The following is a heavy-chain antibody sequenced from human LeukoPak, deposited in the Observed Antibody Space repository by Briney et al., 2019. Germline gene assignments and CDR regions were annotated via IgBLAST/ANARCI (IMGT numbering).Heavy chain of an antibody. D-gene: IGHD1-26*01. CDR3: ARVLGASGSYVDY. J-gene: IGHJ4*02. Sequence: MPSETLSLTCAVYGGSFSGYYWSWIRQPPGKGLEWIGEINHSGSTNYNPSLKSRVTISVDTSKNQFSLKLSSVTAADTAVYYCARVLGASGSYVDYWGQGTLVTVSS. CDR2: INHSGST. V-gene: IGHV4-34*01. CDR1: GGSFSGYY.